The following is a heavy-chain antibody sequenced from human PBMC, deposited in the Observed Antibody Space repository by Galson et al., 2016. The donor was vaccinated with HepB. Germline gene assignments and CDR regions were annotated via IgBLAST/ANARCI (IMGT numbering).Heavy chain of an antibody. Sequence: CAIPGDSVSSVSAAWNSIRQSPSRGLEWLGRTFYRSKWYIAYAPSVRSRLSISPDTSKNQFSLQLISVTPEDTAVYYCARGLPGFYFSSWGQGTLVTVSS. D-gene: IGHD2-15*01. CDR1: GDSVSSVSAA. CDR2: TFYRSKWYI. CDR3: ARGLPGFYFSS. V-gene: IGHV6-1*01. J-gene: IGHJ4*02.